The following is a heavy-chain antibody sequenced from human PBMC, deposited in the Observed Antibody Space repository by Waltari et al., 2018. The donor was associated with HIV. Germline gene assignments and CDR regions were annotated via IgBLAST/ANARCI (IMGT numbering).Heavy chain of an antibody. Sequence: EVQLVESGGGLVQPGRSLRLSCAASGFTFDAYALHWVRQAPGKGLEWVSGISWNSGSIGYADSVKGRFTISRDNAKNSLYLQMNSLRAEDTALYYCAASPGSYYGYYFDYWGQGTLVTVSS. CDR1: GFTFDAYA. CDR2: ISWNSGSI. V-gene: IGHV3-9*01. CDR3: AASPGSYYGYYFDY. D-gene: IGHD1-26*01. J-gene: IGHJ4*02.